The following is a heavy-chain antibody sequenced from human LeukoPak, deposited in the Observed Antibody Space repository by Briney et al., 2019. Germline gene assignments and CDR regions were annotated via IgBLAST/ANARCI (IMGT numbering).Heavy chain of an antibody. J-gene: IGHJ1*01. Sequence: SETLSLTCTVSGGSISSSSYYWGWIRQPPGKGLEWIGSIYYSGSTYYNPSLKSRVTISVDTSKNQFSLKLSSVTAAATAVYYWARGGVAMRWLQEAAEYFQHWGQGTLVTVSS. V-gene: IGHV4-39*07. CDR3: ARGGVAMRWLQEAAEYFQH. CDR2: IYYSGST. CDR1: GGSISSSSYY. D-gene: IGHD5-24*01.